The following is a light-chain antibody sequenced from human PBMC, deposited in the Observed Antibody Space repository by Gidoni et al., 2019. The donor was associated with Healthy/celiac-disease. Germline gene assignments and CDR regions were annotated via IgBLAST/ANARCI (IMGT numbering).Light chain of an antibody. CDR1: QSVSSY. CDR2: DAS. J-gene: IGKJ4*01. Sequence: DIVLTQSPATLSLSPGERATLSCRASQSVSSYLDWYQQKPGQATRLLIYDASNRATGIPARFSGSGSGTDFTLNISSLEPEDFAGYYCQQSRKWLTFGGGTKVEIK. V-gene: IGKV3-11*01. CDR3: QQSRKWLT.